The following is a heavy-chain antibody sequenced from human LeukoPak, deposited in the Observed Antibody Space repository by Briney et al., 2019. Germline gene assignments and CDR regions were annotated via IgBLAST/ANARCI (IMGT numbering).Heavy chain of an antibody. D-gene: IGHD1-26*01. J-gene: IGHJ4*02. Sequence: GGSLRLSCAASGFTFSSYEMNWVRQAPGKGLEWVSYISSSGSTIYYADSVKGRFTISRDNAKNSLYLQMNSLRAEDTAVYYCARDDVGATPNWGQGTLVTVSS. V-gene: IGHV3-48*03. CDR1: GFTFSSYE. CDR2: ISSSGSTI. CDR3: ARDDVGATPN.